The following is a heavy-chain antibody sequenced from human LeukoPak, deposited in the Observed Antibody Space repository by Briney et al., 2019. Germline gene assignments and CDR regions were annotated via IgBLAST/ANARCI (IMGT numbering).Heavy chain of an antibody. V-gene: IGHV4-59*02. CDR3: ARGGAGPLRD. CDR1: SASVSSYY. D-gene: IGHD3-16*01. CDR2: ISNSGSP. Sequence: SETLSITCTVSSASVSSYYWSWVRQPPGGGLEWIGYISNSGSPSYNPSFKSRVTFSADTSKNHLSLKLNSVTPADTAVYFCARGGAGPLRDWGQGTLVTVSS. J-gene: IGHJ4*02.